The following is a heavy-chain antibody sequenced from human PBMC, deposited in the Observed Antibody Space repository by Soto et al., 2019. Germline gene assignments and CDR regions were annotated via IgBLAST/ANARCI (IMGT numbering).Heavy chain of an antibody. J-gene: IGHJ5*02. CDR1: GFTFISYA. Sequence: WGSLRLSCAASGFTFISYAMSWVRHAPLKGLEWVSSITGSGGSTYYADSVKGRFTISRDNSKNTLYMQMNTLRADDTAVYYCAKEAGSSGWYSWFDPWGQGTLVTVSS. V-gene: IGHV3-23*01. D-gene: IGHD6-19*01. CDR2: ITGSGGST. CDR3: AKEAGSSGWYSWFDP.